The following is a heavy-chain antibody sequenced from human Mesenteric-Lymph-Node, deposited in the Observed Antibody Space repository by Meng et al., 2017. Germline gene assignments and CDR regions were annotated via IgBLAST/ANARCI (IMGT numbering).Heavy chain of an antibody. J-gene: IGHJ4*02. D-gene: IGHD3-10*01. CDR3: ARDRGSYYGTGTYHFDF. CDR2: INPNNGGT. Sequence: ASVKVSCKTSGYNFDIFYIHWVRQAPGQRLEWMGWINPNNGGTNSAQGFQGRVTMTRDSSITTAYMELSSLGSADTAVYFCARDRGSYYGTGTYHFDFWGQGTRVTGAS. CDR1: GYNFDIFY. V-gene: IGHV1-2*02.